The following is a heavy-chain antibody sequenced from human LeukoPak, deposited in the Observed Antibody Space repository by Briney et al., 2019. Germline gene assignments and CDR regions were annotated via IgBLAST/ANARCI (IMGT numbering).Heavy chain of an antibody. J-gene: IGHJ4*02. CDR3: ARVDTAMVRYFDY. V-gene: IGHV1-2*02. D-gene: IGHD5-18*01. CDR2: INPNSGGT. CDR1: GYTFTGYY. Sequence: ASVKVSCKASGYTFTGYYMHWVRQAPGQGLEWMGWINPNSGGTNYAQKFQGGVTITRDTSISTAYMELSRLRSDDTAVYYCARVDTAMVRYFDYWGQGTLVTVSS.